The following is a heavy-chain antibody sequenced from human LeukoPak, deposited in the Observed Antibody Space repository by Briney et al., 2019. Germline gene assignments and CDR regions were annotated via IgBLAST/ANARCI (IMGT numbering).Heavy chain of an antibody. J-gene: IGHJ4*02. CDR3: AKDLAVAGRGGFDY. V-gene: IGHV3-30*18. Sequence: GGSLRLSCAASGFTFSSYGMHWVRQAPGKGLDWVAVISNDGSKKYYADSVKGRFTISRDNSKNTLSLQVSSLRTEDTAVYYCAKDLAVAGRGGFDYWGQGTLVTVSS. CDR2: ISNDGSKK. D-gene: IGHD6-19*01. CDR1: GFTFSSYG.